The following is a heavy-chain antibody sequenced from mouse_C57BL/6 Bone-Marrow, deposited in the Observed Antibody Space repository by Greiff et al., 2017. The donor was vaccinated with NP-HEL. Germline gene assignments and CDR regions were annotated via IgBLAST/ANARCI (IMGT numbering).Heavy chain of an antibody. CDR1: GFTFSDYG. V-gene: IGHV5-17*01. CDR2: ISSGSSTI. J-gene: IGHJ2*01. Sequence: VQLKESGGGLVKPGGSLKLSCAASGFTFSDYGMHWVRQAPEKGLEWVAYISSGSSTIYYADTVKGRFTISRDNAKNTLFLQMTSLRSEDTAMYYCARRKLGYFDYWGQGTTLTVSS. D-gene: IGHD4-1*01. CDR3: ARRKLGYFDY.